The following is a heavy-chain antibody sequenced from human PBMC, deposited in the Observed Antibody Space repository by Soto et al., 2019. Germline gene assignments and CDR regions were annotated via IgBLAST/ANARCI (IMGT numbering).Heavy chain of an antibody. CDR3: ARQGPSVGESPDQ. Sequence: PSETLSLTCTVSGGSISNYYWSWTRQPPGRGLEWIGYIYYSGSTNYSPSLKSRVTISVDTSKNQFSLKLTSVTAADTAVYYCARQGPSVGESPDQWGRGTLVTVSS. V-gene: IGHV4-59*08. CDR2: IYYSGST. J-gene: IGHJ4*02. CDR1: GGSISNYY. D-gene: IGHD3-10*01.